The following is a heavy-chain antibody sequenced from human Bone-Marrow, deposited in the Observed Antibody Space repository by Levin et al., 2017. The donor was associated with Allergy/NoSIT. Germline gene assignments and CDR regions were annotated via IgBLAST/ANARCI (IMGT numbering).Heavy chain of an antibody. D-gene: IGHD4-11*01. Sequence: SQTLSLPCDISGDSVSSSGVAWNWIRQSPSRGLEWLGRTYYSSKWNSDYAVSVKSRITVNADTSKNQFSLQLISVTPEDTALYFCARGRNSAFDFWGQGTLVTVSS. CDR1: GDSVSSSGVA. V-gene: IGHV6-1*01. J-gene: IGHJ4*02. CDR3: ARGRNSAFDF. CDR2: TYYSSKWNS.